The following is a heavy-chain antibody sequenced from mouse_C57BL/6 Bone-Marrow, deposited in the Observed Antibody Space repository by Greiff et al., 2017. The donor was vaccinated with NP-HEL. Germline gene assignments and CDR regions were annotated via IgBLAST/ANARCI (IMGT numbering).Heavy chain of an antibody. Sequence: QVQLQQPGAELVMPGASVKLSCKASGYTFTSYWMHWVKQRPGQGLAWIGEIDPSDSYTNYNQKFKGKSTLTVDKSSSTAYMQLSSLTSEDSAVYYCARWDYDRAWFAYWGQGTLVTVSA. V-gene: IGHV1-69*01. CDR2: IDPSDSYT. J-gene: IGHJ3*01. CDR3: ARWDYDRAWFAY. CDR1: GYTFTSYW. D-gene: IGHD2-4*01.